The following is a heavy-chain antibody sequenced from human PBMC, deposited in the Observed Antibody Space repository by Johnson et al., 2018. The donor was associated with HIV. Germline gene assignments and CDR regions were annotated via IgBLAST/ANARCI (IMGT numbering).Heavy chain of an antibody. Sequence: QVQLVESGGGVVRPGGSLRLSCAASGFTFDDYGMTWVRQAPGKGLEWVAIISYDGSNKYYADSVKGRFTISRDNSKNTLYLQMNSLRAEDTAVYYCASIYSDGLRAAFDIWGQGTMVTVSS. J-gene: IGHJ3*02. V-gene: IGHV3-30*03. CDR1: GFTFDDYG. CDR3: ASIYSDGLRAAFDI. CDR2: ISYDGSNK. D-gene: IGHD5-18*01.